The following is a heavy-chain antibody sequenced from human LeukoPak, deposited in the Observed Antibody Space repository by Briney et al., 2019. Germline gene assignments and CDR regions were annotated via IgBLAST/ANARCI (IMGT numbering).Heavy chain of an antibody. CDR2: MSPNSGDT. J-gene: IGHJ4*02. CDR1: GYTFXSYD. Sequence: KVSCKASGYTFXSYDXNWVRQATGQRPEWMGWMSPNSGDTGYAQKFQDRVTMTRNTSISTAYMELSSLRSDNTAVYYCARGPPNWGYDYWGPGTLVTVSS. V-gene: IGHV1-8*01. D-gene: IGHD7-27*01. CDR3: ARGPPNWGYDY.